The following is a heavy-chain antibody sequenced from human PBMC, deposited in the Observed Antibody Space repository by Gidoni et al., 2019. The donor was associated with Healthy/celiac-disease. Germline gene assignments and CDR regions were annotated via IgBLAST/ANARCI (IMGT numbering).Heavy chain of an antibody. V-gene: IGHV1-69*08. Sequence: QVQLVQSVAAVKKPASSVKVSCKASGGTFSSYTTSWVRQAPGQGLEWMGRIIPILGIANYAQKFQGRVTITADKSTSTAYMELSSLRSEDTAVYYCARDSVTIATYYGMDVWGQGTTVTVSS. J-gene: IGHJ6*02. CDR3: ARDSVTIATYYGMDV. D-gene: IGHD4-17*01. CDR2: IIPILGIA. CDR1: GGTFSSYT.